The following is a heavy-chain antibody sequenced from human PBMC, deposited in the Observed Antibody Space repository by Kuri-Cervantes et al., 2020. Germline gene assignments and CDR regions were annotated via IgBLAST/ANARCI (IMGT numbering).Heavy chain of an antibody. Sequence: SETLSLTCTVSGGSISSYYWSWIRQPLGKGLEWIGYIYYSGSTNYNPSLKSRVTISVDTSKNQFSLKLSSVTAADTAVYFCARATRGGTGYYYMFDSWGQGTLVTVSS. CDR3: ARATRGGTGYYYMFDS. J-gene: IGHJ4*02. V-gene: IGHV4-59*13. D-gene: IGHD3-9*01. CDR2: IYYSGST. CDR1: GGSISSYY.